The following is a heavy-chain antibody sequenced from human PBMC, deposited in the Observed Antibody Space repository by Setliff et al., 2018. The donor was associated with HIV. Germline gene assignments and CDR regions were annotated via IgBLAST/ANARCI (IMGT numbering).Heavy chain of an antibody. D-gene: IGHD1-1*01. V-gene: IGHV1-69-2*01. Sequence: ASVKVSCKASGLTFSDYYMHWVKQSPGKGLEWMGRVDPEDGETMYAERFQGRVTITAYTSSDTAYMELNSLKSEDTAIYFCVAGTFSWGQGTLVTAPQ. CDR3: VAGTFS. CDR2: VDPEDGET. J-gene: IGHJ5*02. CDR1: GLTFSDYY.